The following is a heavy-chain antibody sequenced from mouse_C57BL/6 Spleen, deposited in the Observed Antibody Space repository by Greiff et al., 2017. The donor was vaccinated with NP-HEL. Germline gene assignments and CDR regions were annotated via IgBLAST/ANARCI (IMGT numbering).Heavy chain of an antibody. V-gene: IGHV1-69*01. CDR3: ARWDTKGFDY. CDR1: GYTFTSYW. J-gene: IGHJ2*01. Sequence: QVQLQQPGAELVMPGASVKLSCKASGYTFTSYWMHWVKQRPGQGLEWIGEIDPSDSYTNYNQKFKGKSTFTVDKSSSTAYMQLSSLTSEDSAVYYCARWDTKGFDYWGQGTTLTVSS. D-gene: IGHD4-1*01. CDR2: IDPSDSYT.